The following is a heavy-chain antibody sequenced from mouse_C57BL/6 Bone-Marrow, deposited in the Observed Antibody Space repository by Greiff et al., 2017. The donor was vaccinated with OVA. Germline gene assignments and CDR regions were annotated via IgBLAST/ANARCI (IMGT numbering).Heavy chain of an antibody. V-gene: IGHV1-69*01. D-gene: IGHD2-4*01. CDR1: GYTFTSYW. Sequence: VQLQQPGAELVMPGASVKLSCKASGYTFTSYWMHWVKQRPGQGLEWIGEIDPSDSYTNYNQKFKGKSTLTVDKSSSTAYMQLSSLTSEDSAVYYCARGLRVFDYWGQGTTRTVSS. J-gene: IGHJ2*01. CDR3: ARGLRVFDY. CDR2: IDPSDSYT.